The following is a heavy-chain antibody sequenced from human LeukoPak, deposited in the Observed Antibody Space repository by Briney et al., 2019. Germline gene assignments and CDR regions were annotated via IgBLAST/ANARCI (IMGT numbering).Heavy chain of an antibody. J-gene: IGHJ4*02. Sequence: GGSLRLSCAPSGFTLSSYGMHWVRQAPGKGLERVAVISYDGSNKYYADSVKGRFTISRDNSKNTLYLQMNSLRAEYTAVYYCAKFSPRGAAGNFYWGQGTLVTVSS. CDR1: GFTLSSYG. V-gene: IGHV3-30*18. D-gene: IGHD6-13*01. CDR3: AKFSPRGAAGNFY. CDR2: ISYDGSNK.